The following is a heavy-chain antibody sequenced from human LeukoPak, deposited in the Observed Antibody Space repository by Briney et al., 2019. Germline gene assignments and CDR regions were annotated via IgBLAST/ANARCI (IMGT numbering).Heavy chain of an antibody. Sequence: PGGSLRLSCAASGFTFSSYAMSWVRQAPGKGLEWVSAISGSGGSTYYADSVKGRFTISRDNSKNTLYLQMNSLRAEDTAVYYCAKDAYVLYNWNYAGYFDYWGQGTLVTVSS. V-gene: IGHV3-23*01. CDR2: ISGSGGST. J-gene: IGHJ4*02. CDR1: GFTFSSYA. CDR3: AKDAYVLYNWNYAGYFDY. D-gene: IGHD1-7*01.